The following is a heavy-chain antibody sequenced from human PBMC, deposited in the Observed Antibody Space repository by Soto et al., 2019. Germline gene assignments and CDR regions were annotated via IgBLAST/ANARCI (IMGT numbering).Heavy chain of an antibody. J-gene: IGHJ6*02. CDR2: INAGNGNT. Sequence: QVQLVQSGAEVKKPGASVKVSCKASGYTFTSYAMHWVRQAPGQRLEWMGWINAGNGNTKYSQKFQGRVTITRDTSASTAYMELRSLRSEDTAVYYCASSYSGYDLNYYYGMDVWGQGTTVTVSS. CDR1: GYTFTSYA. V-gene: IGHV1-3*01. D-gene: IGHD5-12*01. CDR3: ASSYSGYDLNYYYGMDV.